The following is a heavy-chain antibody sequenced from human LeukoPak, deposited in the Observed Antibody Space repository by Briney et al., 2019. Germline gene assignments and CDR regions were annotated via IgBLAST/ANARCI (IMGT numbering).Heavy chain of an antibody. CDR2: IIPIFGTA. Sequence: SVKVSCKASGGTFSSYAVSWVRQAPGQGLEWMGGIIPIFGTANYAQKFQGRVTITTDESTSTAYMELSSLRSEDTAVYYCATQPGRRYYYYMDVWGKGTTVTVSS. CDR1: GGTFSSYA. CDR3: ATQPGRRYYYYMDV. J-gene: IGHJ6*03. V-gene: IGHV1-69*05. D-gene: IGHD1-26*01.